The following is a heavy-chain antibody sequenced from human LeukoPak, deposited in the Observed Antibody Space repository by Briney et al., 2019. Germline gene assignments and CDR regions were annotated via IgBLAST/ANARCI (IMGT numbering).Heavy chain of an antibody. V-gene: IGHV3-48*02. D-gene: IGHD2/OR15-2a*01. Sequence: PGGSLRLSCAASGXTFRTYSMNWVRQAPGKGLEWVSYIGVNSSPIYYADSVEGRFSISRDNARNSLHLQMNSLRDEDTAVYYCARDGSNSGPDFEYWGQGILVTVSS. CDR1: GXTFRTYS. CDR2: IGVNSSPI. CDR3: ARDGSNSGPDFEY. J-gene: IGHJ4*02.